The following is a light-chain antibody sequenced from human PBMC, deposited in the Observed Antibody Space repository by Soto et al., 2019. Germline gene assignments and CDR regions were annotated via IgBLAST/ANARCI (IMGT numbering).Light chain of an antibody. CDR3: QQRSNWPPIT. CDR2: DAS. CDR1: QSVSSY. V-gene: IGKV3-11*01. J-gene: IGKJ5*01. Sequence: EIVMTQSPATLSVSPGETASLSCRASQSVSSYLAWYQQKPGQAPRLLIYDASNRATGIPARFSGSGSGTDFTLTISSLEPEDFVVYYCQQRSNWPPITFGQGTRLEI.